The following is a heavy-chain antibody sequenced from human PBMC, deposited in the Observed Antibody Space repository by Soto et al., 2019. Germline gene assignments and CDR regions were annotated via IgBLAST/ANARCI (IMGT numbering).Heavy chain of an antibody. V-gene: IGHV1-2*04. CDR3: ARAHPYYDILTGPWYYYYGMDV. J-gene: IGHJ6*02. Sequence: ASVKVSCKASGYTFTGYYMHWVRQAPGQGLEWMGWINPNSGGTNYAQKFQGWVTMTRDTSISTAYMELSRLRSDDTAVYYCARAHPYYDILTGPWYYYYGMDVWGQGTTVTVSS. D-gene: IGHD3-9*01. CDR2: INPNSGGT. CDR1: GYTFTGYY.